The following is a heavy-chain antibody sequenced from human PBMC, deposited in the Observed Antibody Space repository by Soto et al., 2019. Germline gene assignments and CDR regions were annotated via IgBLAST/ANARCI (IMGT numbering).Heavy chain of an antibody. CDR1: GGTFSSYA. J-gene: IGHJ6*02. Sequence: QVQLVQSGAEVKKPGSSVKVSCKASGGTFSSYAISWVRQAPGQGLEWMRGIIPIFGTANYAQKFQGRVTITADESTSTAYMELSSLRSEDTAVYYCARGQVVEWELPNYGMDVWGQGTTVTVSS. CDR3: ARGQVVEWELPNYGMDV. CDR2: IIPIFGTA. D-gene: IGHD1-26*01. V-gene: IGHV1-69*01.